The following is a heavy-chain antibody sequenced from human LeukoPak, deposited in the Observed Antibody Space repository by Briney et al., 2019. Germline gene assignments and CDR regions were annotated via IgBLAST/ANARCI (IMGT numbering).Heavy chain of an antibody. CDR2: ISAYNGNT. D-gene: IGHD2-8*01. V-gene: IGHV1-18*01. CDR1: GYTFTSYD. J-gene: IGHJ4*02. CDR3: ARIYCTNGVCRRLFDY. Sequence: ASVKVSCKASGYTFTSYDINWVRQAPGQGLEWMGWISAYNGNTNYAQKLQGRVTMTTDTSTSTAYMELRSLRSDDTAVYYCARIYCTNGVCRRLFDYWGQGTLVTVSS.